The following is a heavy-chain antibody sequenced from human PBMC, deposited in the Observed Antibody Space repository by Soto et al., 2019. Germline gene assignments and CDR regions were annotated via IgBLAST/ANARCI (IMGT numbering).Heavy chain of an antibody. V-gene: IGHV1-69*02. D-gene: IGHD2-15*01. CDR1: GGTFSSYT. CDR3: AGSRRYCSGDNCATEPNYS. CDR2: LNSILGIA. J-gene: IGHJ4*02. Sequence: QVQLVQSGAEVKKPGSSVKVSCKASGGTFSSYTISWVRQAPGQGLEWMGRLNSILGIANYAQKFHGRVTITADKSTSTAYMEVRSLRSEDTSVYYCAGSRRYCSGDNCATEPNYSWGQGTLVTVSS.